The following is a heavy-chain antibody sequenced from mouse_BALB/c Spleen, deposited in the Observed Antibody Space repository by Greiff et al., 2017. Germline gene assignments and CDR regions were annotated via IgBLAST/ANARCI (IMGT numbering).Heavy chain of an antibody. V-gene: IGHV7-1*02. CDR2: SRNKANDYTT. CDR3: ARENYGYFDY. J-gene: IGHJ2*01. Sequence: EVKLVESGGGLVQPGGSLRLSCATSEFTFSDFYMEWVRQPPGKRLEWIAASRNKANDYTTEYSASVKGRFIVSRDTSQSILYLQMNALRAEDTAIYYCARENYGYFDYWGQGTTLTVSS. CDR1: EFTFSDFY. D-gene: IGHD1-1*01.